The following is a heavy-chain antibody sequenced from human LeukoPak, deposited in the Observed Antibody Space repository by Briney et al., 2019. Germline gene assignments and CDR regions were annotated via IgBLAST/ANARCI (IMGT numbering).Heavy chain of an antibody. V-gene: IGHV4-34*01. CDR1: GGSFSGYY. CDR3: ARDKVDSSGWAEYNWFDP. J-gene: IGHJ5*02. D-gene: IGHD6-19*01. CDR2: INHSENT. Sequence: PSETLSLTCAVYGGSFSGYYWSWIRQPPGKGLEWIGEINHSENTNYNPSLKSRVTILIDTSKNQFSLKLNSVTAADTAVYYCARDKVDSSGWAEYNWFDPWGQGTLVTVSS.